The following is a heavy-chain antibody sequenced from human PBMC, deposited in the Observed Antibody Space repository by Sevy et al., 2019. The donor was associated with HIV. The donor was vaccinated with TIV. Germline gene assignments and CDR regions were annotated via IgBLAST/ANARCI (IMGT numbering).Heavy chain of an antibody. V-gene: IGHV4-59*13. Sequence: SETLSLTCTVSGGSISSYYWSWIRQPPGKGLEWIGYIYYSGSTNYNPSLKSRVTISVDTSKNPFSLKLSSVTAADTAVYYCARDSAVAGTFFDYWGQGTLVTVSS. CDR3: ARDSAVAGTFFDY. CDR1: GGSISSYY. J-gene: IGHJ4*02. D-gene: IGHD6-19*01. CDR2: IYYSGST.